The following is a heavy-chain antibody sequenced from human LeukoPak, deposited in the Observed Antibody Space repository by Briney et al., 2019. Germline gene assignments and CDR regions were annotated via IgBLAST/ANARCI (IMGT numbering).Heavy chain of an antibody. CDR3: ASQTGTTPR. CDR1: GFTFSSYG. Sequence: GGSLRLSCAASGFTFSSYGMHWVRQAPGKGLEWVAVISHDGSNKYYADSVKGRFTISRDNSENTLYLQMNSLRVEDTAVYYCASQTGTTPRWGQGTLVTVSS. D-gene: IGHD1-7*01. J-gene: IGHJ4*02. V-gene: IGHV3-30*03. CDR2: ISHDGSNK.